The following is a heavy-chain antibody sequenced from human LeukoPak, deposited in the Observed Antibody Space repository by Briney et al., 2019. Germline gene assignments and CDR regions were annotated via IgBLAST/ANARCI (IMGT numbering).Heavy chain of an antibody. CDR1: GGTFSSYT. V-gene: IGHV1-69*02. J-gene: IGHJ4*02. CDR2: IIPILGIA. D-gene: IGHD3-22*01. CDR3: ARGSSYYDSSGYGYFDY. Sequence: GSSVKVSCKASGGTFSSYTISWVRQAPGQGLEWMGRIIPILGIANYAQKFQGRVTITADKSTSTAYMELSSLRSEDTAVYYCARGSSYYDSSGYGYFDYWGQGTLVTVSS.